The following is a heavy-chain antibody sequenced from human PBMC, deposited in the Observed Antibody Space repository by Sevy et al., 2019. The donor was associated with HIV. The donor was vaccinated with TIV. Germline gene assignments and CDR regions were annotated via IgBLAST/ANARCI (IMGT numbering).Heavy chain of an antibody. CDR3: ARQGGIVDRAFDN. J-gene: IGHJ4*02. Sequence: SETLSLTCTVSGGSISRSSYDWGWIRQPPGKGLEWIGSMFFSGNTYYNPSLKSRVTIFVDRSKNQISLWLTSVTAADTAVYYCARQGGIVDRAFDNWGQGTLVTVSS. CDR1: GGSISRSSYD. CDR2: MFFSGNT. V-gene: IGHV4-39*01. D-gene: IGHD2-21*01.